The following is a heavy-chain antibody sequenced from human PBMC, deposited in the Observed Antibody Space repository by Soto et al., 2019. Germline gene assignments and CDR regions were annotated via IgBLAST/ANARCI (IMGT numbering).Heavy chain of an antibody. CDR2: ISTSGDIT. CDR1: GFTFSNYA. D-gene: IGHD2-15*01. J-gene: IGHJ4*02. CDR3: AKCGGKCNNSFLDY. V-gene: IGHV3-23*01. Sequence: GGSLRLSCAASGFTFSNYAMTWVRQAPGKGLEWVSVISTSGDITDYVDSVKGRFTISRDNSYNTLYLQMNSLRAEDTAVYFCAKCGGKCNNSFLDYWGQGTLVTVSS.